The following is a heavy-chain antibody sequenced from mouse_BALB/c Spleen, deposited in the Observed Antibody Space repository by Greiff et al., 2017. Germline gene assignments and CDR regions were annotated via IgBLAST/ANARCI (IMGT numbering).Heavy chain of an antibody. CDR1: GYSITSGYY. V-gene: IGHV3-6*02. Sequence: VQLQQSGPGLVKPSQSLSLTCSVTGYSITSGYYWNWIRQFPGNKLEWMGYISYDGSNNYHPSLKNRISITRDTSKNQFFLKLNSVTTEDTATYYCARDRGNYAMDYWGQGTSVTVSS. CDR3: ARDRGNYAMDY. J-gene: IGHJ4*01. D-gene: IGHD3-1*01. CDR2: ISYDGSN.